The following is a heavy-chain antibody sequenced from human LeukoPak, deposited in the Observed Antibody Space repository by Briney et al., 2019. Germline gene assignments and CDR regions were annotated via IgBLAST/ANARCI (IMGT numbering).Heavy chain of an antibody. CDR3: ASSLYSSGWSLNSGAFDI. D-gene: IGHD6-13*01. CDR1: GFAFNIYS. J-gene: IGHJ3*02. CDR2: MTGNSKTI. Sequence: GGSLRLSCAASGFAFNIYSMNWVRQAPGKGLEWISYMTGNSKTINYADSVKGRFTISRDNSKNTLYLQMNSLRAEDTAVYYCASSLYSSGWSLNSGAFDIWGQGTMVTVSS. V-gene: IGHV3-48*01.